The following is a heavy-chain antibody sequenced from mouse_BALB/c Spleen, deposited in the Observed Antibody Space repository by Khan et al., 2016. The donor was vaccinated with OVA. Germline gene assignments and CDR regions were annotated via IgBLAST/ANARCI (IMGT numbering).Heavy chain of an antibody. Sequence: VQLQQSGPELVEPGASVKMSCKASGYTFTNYVMHWVKQKPGQGLEWIGYINPYNAGSRYNEKFKGKGTLTSDISSTTAYMELSSLTSEDSAVYYCAREASSWDFSFPYWGQGTLVTVSA. D-gene: IGHD4-1*01. CDR2: INPYNAGS. CDR3: AREASSWDFSFPY. CDR1: GYTFTNYV. J-gene: IGHJ3*01. V-gene: IGHV1S136*01.